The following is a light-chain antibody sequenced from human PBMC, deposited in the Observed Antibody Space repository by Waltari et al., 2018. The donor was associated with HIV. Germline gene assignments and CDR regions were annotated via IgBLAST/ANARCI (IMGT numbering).Light chain of an antibody. J-gene: IGLJ2*01. V-gene: IGLV2-14*03. Sequence: QSALTQPASVSGSPGQSITISCTGTSSDVGSYDYVSWYQQHPGKAPKLIIYDVSDRPSGVSNRFSGSKSGNTASLTISGLQTEDGADYFCSSYTSATTVVFGGGTKVTVL. CDR1: SSDVGSYDY. CDR2: DVS. CDR3: SSYTSATTVV.